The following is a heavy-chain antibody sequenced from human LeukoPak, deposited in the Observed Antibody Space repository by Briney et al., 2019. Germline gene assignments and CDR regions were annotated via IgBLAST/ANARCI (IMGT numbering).Heavy chain of an antibody. D-gene: IGHD1-26*01. CDR3: ARDKIVGPTRFDY. V-gene: IGHV3-7*01. CDR1: GFTFSSYW. Sequence: GSLRLSCVASGFTFSSYWMSWVRQAPGKGPEWVANIKQDSGEIYYVDSVKGRFTISRDNAKNSLYLQMNSLRAEDTAVYYCARDKIVGPTRFDYWGQGILVTVSS. CDR2: IKQDSGEI. J-gene: IGHJ4*02.